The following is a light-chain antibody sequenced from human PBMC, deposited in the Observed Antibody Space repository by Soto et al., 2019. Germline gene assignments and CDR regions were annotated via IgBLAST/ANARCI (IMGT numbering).Light chain of an antibody. CDR1: QGISNY. CDR2: GAS. CDR3: PKYDSAPFT. Sequence: DIQMTQSPSSLSAYLGDRVTITCRASQGISNYLAWYQQKPGRLPKLLLFGASTLQHGVPARFSGSGSGTLFALTINGLLPEDVATYYCPKYDSAPFTFGPGTKVDFK. V-gene: IGKV1-27*01. J-gene: IGKJ3*01.